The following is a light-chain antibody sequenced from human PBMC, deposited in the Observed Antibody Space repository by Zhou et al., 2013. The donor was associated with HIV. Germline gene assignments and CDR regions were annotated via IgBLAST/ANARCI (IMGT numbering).Light chain of an antibody. V-gene: IGKV1-NL1*01. J-gene: IGKJ2*01. CDR3: QQYYSNTMYT. CDR2: AAS. CDR1: QDINYS. Sequence: DIQMTQSPSSLSASVGDSVTITCRPSQDINYSLAWYQQKPGKAPKPLVYAASRLEGGVPSRFSGSRSGTDYTLTISSLQPEDFATYYCQQYYSNTMYTFGQGTKLEIK.